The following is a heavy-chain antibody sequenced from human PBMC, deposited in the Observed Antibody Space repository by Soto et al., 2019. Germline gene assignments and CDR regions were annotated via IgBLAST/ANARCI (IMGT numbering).Heavy chain of an antibody. CDR1: GFTFSSYG. J-gene: IGHJ4*02. CDR2: IWFDGSNK. CDR3: ATTGAY. Sequence: QVQLVESGGGVVQPGRSLRLSCAASGFTFSSYGMHWVRQDPGKGLEWVAVIWFDGSNKFYADSVKGRFTISRDNSKNMVSLQMISLRDEVSAAYYCATTGAYWGQGTLVTVSS. V-gene: IGHV3-33*01.